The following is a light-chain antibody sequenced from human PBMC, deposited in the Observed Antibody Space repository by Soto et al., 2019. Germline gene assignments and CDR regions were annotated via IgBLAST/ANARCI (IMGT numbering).Light chain of an antibody. CDR3: QHSTGFRYT. CDR1: QTIDTY. J-gene: IGKJ2*01. Sequence: DIQMTQSPSSLSASVGDRVTITCRASQTIDTYLNWYQQNPGKATKLLIYAAYTLQNGVPSSFRGSGSGTDFTLTNSTLQPEDVDNSKCQHSTGFRYTFGQRTTLENK. CDR2: AAY. V-gene: IGKV1-39*01.